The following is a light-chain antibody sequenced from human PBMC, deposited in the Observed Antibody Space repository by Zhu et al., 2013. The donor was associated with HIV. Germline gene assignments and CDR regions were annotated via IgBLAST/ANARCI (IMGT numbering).Light chain of an antibody. CDR1: QSVRGDF. CDR3: QQYDDPPIT. Sequence: DIVLTQSPGTLSLSPGERATLSCRASQSVRGDFLAWYQQKPGQAPRVVIYDTYYRAAGTPDRFRGSGSATDFTLTISRLQPEDFAIYYCQQYDDPPITFGQGTRLEMK. CDR2: DTY. V-gene: IGKV3-20*01. J-gene: IGKJ5*01.